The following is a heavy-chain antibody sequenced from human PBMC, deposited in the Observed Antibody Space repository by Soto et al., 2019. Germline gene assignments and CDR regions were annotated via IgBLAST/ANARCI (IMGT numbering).Heavy chain of an antibody. Sequence: GESLKISCKGSGYNFNNYWIAWVRQLPGKGLEWMGIIFPGDSDSVYSPSFQGQVTISVDKSITTAYLQWSGLKASDTAMYYCARHGGYYYGMDVWGQGTTVTVSS. V-gene: IGHV5-51*01. J-gene: IGHJ6*02. CDR1: GYNFNNYW. CDR3: ARHGGYYYGMDV. D-gene: IGHD3-3*01. CDR2: IFPGDSDS.